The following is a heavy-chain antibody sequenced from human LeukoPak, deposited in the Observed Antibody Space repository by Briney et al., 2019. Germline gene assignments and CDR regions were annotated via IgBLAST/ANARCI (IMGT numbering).Heavy chain of an antibody. CDR2: ISSSSYI. CDR3: ARDAGNSGYGCDL. V-gene: IGHV3-21*01. Sequence: PGGSLRLSCAASGFTFSSYSMNWVRQAPGKGLEWVSSISSSSYIYYADSVKGRFTISRDNAKNSLYLQMNNLRGEDTAIYYCARDAGNSGYGCDLWGQGTLVTVSS. D-gene: IGHD5-12*01. J-gene: IGHJ5*02. CDR1: GFTFSSYS.